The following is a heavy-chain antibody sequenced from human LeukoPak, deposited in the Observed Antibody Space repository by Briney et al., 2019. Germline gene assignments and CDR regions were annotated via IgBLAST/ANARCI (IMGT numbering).Heavy chain of an antibody. CDR3: ARDSLDDTPTAPADY. V-gene: IGHV3-7*03. J-gene: IGHJ4*02. D-gene: IGHD5-18*01. CDR2: INQDGSGK. CDR1: GFNFSSYW. Sequence: TGGSLRLSCAASGFNFSSYWMSWVRQAPGKGLEWVANINQDGSGKYYVDSVKGRFTISRDNAKNSLYLQMNSLRAEDTAVYYCARDSLDDTPTAPADYWGQGTLVTVSS.